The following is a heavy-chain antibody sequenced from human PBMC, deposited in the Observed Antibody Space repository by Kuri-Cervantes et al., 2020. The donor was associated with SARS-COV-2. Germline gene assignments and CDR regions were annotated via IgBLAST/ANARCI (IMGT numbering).Heavy chain of an antibody. CDR1: GYTFTSYD. CDR2: MNPNSGNT. Sequence: ASVKVSCKASGYTFTSYDINWVRQATGQGLEWMGRMNPNSGNTGYAQKFQGRVTMTRNTSISTAYMELSSLRSEDTAVYYCARVLIRGASSFFGVDVWGQGATVTVSS. J-gene: IGHJ6*02. CDR3: ARVLIRGASSFFGVDV. V-gene: IGHV1-8*01. D-gene: IGHD3-10*01.